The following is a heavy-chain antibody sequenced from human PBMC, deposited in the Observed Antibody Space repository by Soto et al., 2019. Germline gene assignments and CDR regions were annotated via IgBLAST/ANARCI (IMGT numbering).Heavy chain of an antibody. J-gene: IGHJ4*02. CDR3: AREPYCSGGSCYLDY. V-gene: IGHV1-69*04. CDR2: IIPILGIA. CDR1: GGTFSSYT. D-gene: IGHD2-15*01. Sequence: ASVKVSCKASGGTFSSYTISWVRQAPGQGLEWMGRIIPILGIANYAQKFQGRVTITADKSTSTAYMELSSLRSEDTAVYYCAREPYCSGGSCYLDYWGQGTLVTVSS.